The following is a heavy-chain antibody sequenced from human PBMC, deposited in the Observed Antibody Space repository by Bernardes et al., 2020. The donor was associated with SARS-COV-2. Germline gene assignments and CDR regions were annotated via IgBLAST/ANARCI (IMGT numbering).Heavy chain of an antibody. V-gene: IGHV4-34*01. D-gene: IGHD1-1*01. Sequence: SKTLSLTCAVYRGSLSGNYWGWIRQPPGKGLEWIGDVNHRGSINYNPSLKSRVTISGDTSKNQLFLRLTSVTAADTAVYFCARAHLLTTTAFDYWGQGSLVTVSS. CDR2: VNHRGSI. CDR1: RGSLSGNY. CDR3: ARAHLLTTTAFDY. J-gene: IGHJ4*02.